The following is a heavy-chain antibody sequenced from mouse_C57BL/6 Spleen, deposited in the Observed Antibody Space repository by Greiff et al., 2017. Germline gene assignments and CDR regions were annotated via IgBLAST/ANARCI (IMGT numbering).Heavy chain of an antibody. CDR3: ASGDYGNYYFDY. D-gene: IGHD2-1*01. CDR1: GHSITSGYY. J-gene: IGHJ2*01. V-gene: IGHV3-6*01. Sequence: QLQQSGPGLVKPSQSLSLTCSVTGHSITSGYYWNWIRQFPGNKLEWMGYISYDGSNNYNPSLKNRISITRDTSKNQFFLKLNSVTTEDTATYYCASGDYGNYYFDYWGQGTTLTVSS. CDR2: ISYDGSN.